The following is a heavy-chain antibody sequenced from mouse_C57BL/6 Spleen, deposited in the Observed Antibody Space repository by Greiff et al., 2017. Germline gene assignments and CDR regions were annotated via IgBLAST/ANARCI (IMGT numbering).Heavy chain of an antibody. CDR1: GYTFTSYW. CDR2: IDPSDSDT. J-gene: IGHJ4*01. CDR3: ARQDFYAFDY. V-gene: IGHV1-52*01. Sequence: QVQLQQPGAELVRPGSSVKLSCKASGYTFTSYWMHWVKQRPIQGLEWIGNIDPSDSDTHYNQKFKDKATLTVDKSSSTAYMQLSSLTSEDSAVYYCARQDFYAFDYWGQGTSVTVSS.